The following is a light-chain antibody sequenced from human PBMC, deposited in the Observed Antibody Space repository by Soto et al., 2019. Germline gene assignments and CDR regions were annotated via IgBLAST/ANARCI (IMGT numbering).Light chain of an antibody. Sequence: SVLTQPPSVSAAPGQKVTISCSGSSSNIGNNYVSWYQQLPGTAPKLLIYDNNKRPSGIPDRFSGSKSGTSATLGITGLQTGDEADYYCGTWDSSLSALYVFGTG. CDR1: SSNIGNNY. J-gene: IGLJ1*01. CDR2: DNN. V-gene: IGLV1-51*01. CDR3: GTWDSSLSALYV.